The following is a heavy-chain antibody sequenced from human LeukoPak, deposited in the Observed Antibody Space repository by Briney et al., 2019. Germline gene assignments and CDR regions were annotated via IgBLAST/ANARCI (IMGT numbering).Heavy chain of an antibody. D-gene: IGHD3-9*01. CDR3: ARGIRYFDWLLPFDY. J-gene: IGHJ4*02. V-gene: IGHV3-66*01. CDR2: IYSGGST. CDR1: GFTVSSNY. Sequence: GGSLRLSCAASGFTVSSNYMSWVRQAPGKGLEWVSVIYSGGSTYYADSVKGRFTISRDNAKNSLYLQMNSLRAEDTAVYYCARGIRYFDWLLPFDYWGQGTLVTVSS.